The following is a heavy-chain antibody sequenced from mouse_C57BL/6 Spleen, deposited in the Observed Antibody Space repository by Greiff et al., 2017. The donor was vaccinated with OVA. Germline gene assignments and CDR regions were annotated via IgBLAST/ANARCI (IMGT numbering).Heavy chain of an antibody. V-gene: IGHV1-39*01. CDR3: ARGNDGYYVLSYWYFDV. D-gene: IGHD2-3*01. CDR2: INPNDGTT. Sequence: LQESGPELVKPGASVKISCTASGYSFTDYNMNWVKQSNGKSLEWIGVINPNDGTTSYNQKFKGKATLTVDQSSSTAYMQLNSLTSEDSAVYYCARGNDGYYVLSYWYFDVWGTGTTVTVSS. CDR1: GYSFTDYN. J-gene: IGHJ1*03.